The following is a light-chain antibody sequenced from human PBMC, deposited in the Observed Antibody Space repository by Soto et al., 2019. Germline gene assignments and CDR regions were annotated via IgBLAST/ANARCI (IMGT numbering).Light chain of an antibody. CDR2: DAS. Sequence: AIRMTQSPSSLSAPTGDRVTITCRASQGISSYLAWYQQKPGKAPKLLIYDASTLESGVPSRFSGSGSGTEFTLTISSLQPDDFATYYCHQYNSYHTFGGGTKVDIK. CDR3: HQYNSYHT. J-gene: IGKJ4*01. CDR1: QGISSY. V-gene: IGKV1-8*01.